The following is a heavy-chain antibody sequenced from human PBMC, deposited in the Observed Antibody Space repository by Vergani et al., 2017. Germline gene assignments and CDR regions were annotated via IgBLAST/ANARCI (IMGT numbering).Heavy chain of an antibody. V-gene: IGHV3-23*04. D-gene: IGHD5-12*01. J-gene: IGHJ2*01. Sequence: EVQLVESGGGLIQPGGSLRLSCAASGFTVSSNYMSWVRQAPGKGLEWVAAISGSGGSTYYADSVKGRFTISRDNSKNTLYLQMNSLRAEDTAVYYCAKDQFSGYALWGRGTLVTVSS. CDR2: ISGSGGST. CDR3: AKDQFSGYAL. CDR1: GFTVSSNY.